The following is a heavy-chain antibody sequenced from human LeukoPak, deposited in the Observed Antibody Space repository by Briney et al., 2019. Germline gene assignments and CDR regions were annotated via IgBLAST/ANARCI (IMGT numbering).Heavy chain of an antibody. CDR2: IKQDGSEK. V-gene: IGHV3-7*01. D-gene: IGHD5-18*01. J-gene: IGHJ3*02. Sequence: GGSLRLSCAASGFTFSSYWMSWVRQAPGKGLEWVANIKQDGSEKYYVDTVKGRFTISRDNAKNSLYLQMNSLRAEDTAVYYCAREGAAGDIQLYAFYIWGQGTMVTVSS. CDR1: GFTFSSYW. CDR3: AREGAAGDIQLYAFYI.